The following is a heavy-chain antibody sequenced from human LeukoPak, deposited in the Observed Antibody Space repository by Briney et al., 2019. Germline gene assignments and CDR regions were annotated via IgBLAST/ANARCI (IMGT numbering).Heavy chain of an antibody. D-gene: IGHD2-15*01. CDR3: ARGGVRDIVVVVAATHFDY. V-gene: IGHV4-34*01. CDR2: INHSGST. J-gene: IGHJ4*02. CDR1: GGSFSGYY. Sequence: KPSETLSLTCAVYGGSFSGYYWSWIRQPPGKGLEWIGEINHSGSTNYNPSLKSRVTISVDTSKNQFSLKLSSVTAADTAVYYCARGGVRDIVVVVAATHFDYWGQGTLVTVSS.